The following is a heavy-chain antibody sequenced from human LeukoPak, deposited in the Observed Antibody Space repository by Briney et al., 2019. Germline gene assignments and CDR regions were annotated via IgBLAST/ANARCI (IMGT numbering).Heavy chain of an antibody. CDR2: ISYDGSNK. Sequence: GGSLRLSCAASGFTFSSYGMHWVRQAPGKGLEWVAVISYDGSNKYYADSVKGRFTISRDNSKNTLYLQMNSLRAEDTAVYYCAKVKWELPHYWGQGTLVTVSS. CDR1: GFTFSSYG. CDR3: AKVKWELPHY. J-gene: IGHJ4*02. D-gene: IGHD1-26*01. V-gene: IGHV3-30*18.